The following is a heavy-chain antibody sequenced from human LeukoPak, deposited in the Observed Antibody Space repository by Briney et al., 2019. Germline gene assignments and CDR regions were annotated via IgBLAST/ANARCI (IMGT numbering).Heavy chain of an antibody. V-gene: IGHV3-7*01. D-gene: IGHD5-12*01. Sequence: GGSLRLSCAASGFTFSSYWMSWVRQAPGKGLEWVANIKQDGSEKYYVDSVKGRFTISRDNAKNSLYLQMNSLRAEDTAVYYCALLNGYSGYELDYWGQGTLVTVSS. CDR1: GFTFSSYW. CDR3: ALLNGYSGYELDY. CDR2: IKQDGSEK. J-gene: IGHJ4*02.